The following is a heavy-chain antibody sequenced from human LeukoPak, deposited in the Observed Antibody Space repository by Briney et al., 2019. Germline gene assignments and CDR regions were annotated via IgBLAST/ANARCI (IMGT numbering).Heavy chain of an antibody. Sequence: ASVKVSCKASGYTFTSYAMNWVRQAPGQGLEWIGWINTNTGNPTYAQGFTGRFVFSLDTSVSTAYLQISSLKAEDTAVYYCARDIVVVPAVQPLNWFDPWGQGTLVTVSS. CDR1: GYTFTSYA. D-gene: IGHD2-2*01. J-gene: IGHJ5*02. CDR2: INTNTGNP. V-gene: IGHV7-4-1*02. CDR3: ARDIVVVPAVQPLNWFDP.